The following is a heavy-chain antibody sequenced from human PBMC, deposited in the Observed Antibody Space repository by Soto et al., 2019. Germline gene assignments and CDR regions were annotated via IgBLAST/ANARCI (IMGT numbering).Heavy chain of an antibody. V-gene: IGHV3-72*01. J-gene: IGHJ3*02. CDR2: SRNKANSYSI. CDR3: ARYSGSYRRAFDI. Sequence: GGSLRLSCAVSGFTFSDYYMDWVRQAPGKGLEWVGLSRNKANSYSIEYAASVKDRFTISRDDSKNSLYLQMNSLKTEDTAVYYCARYSGSYRRAFDIWGQGTMVT. CDR1: GFTFSDYY. D-gene: IGHD1-26*01.